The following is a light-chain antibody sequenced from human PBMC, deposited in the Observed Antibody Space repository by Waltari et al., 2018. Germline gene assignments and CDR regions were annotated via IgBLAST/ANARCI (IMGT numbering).Light chain of an antibody. CDR2: QNS. J-gene: IGLJ1*01. Sequence: SYELNQPPSVSVSPGQTATITCSGDKLGDKYACWYQQKPGQFPVLVIHQNSKRPSGCPERFSGSNSGSTATLTLSGAQAMDEADYYCQAWDSSTAWVFGTGTKVTVL. CDR3: QAWDSSTAWV. CDR1: KLGDKY. V-gene: IGLV3-1*01.